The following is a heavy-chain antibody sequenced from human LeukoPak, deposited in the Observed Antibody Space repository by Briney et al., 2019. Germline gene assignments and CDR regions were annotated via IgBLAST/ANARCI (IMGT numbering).Heavy chain of an antibody. V-gene: IGHV4-4*07. CDR1: GGSISSYP. J-gene: IGHJ5*01. Sequence: SETLSLTCTVSGGSISSYPWIWIRQPAGKGLEWTGRINSNGDTVYNPSLKSPATMSLDITNNQFSLKLSSVSAPEPAVYYTGRGRGLDGSDQLDSWGPGTRVTVSS. CDR2: INSNGDT. CDR3: GRGRGLDGSDQLDS. D-gene: IGHD3-10*01.